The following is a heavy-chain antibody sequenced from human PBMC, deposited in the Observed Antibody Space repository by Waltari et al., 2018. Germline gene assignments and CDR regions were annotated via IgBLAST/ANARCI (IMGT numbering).Heavy chain of an antibody. Sequence: EVQLLESGGGLVQPGGSLRLSCAASGFTFSGSTMTWVRQAPGKGLEWVSTIRGSGGDTYYADSVKGRFTISRDNSRNTLYLQMNTLRAGDTAVYYCAKSLGDTYGRYPMDYWGQGTLVTVSS. CDR1: GFTFSGST. J-gene: IGHJ4*02. CDR2: IRGSGGDT. CDR3: AKSLGDTYGRYPMDY. D-gene: IGHD3-10*01. V-gene: IGHV3-23*01.